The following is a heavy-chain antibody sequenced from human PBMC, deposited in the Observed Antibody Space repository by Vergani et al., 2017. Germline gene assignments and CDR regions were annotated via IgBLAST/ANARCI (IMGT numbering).Heavy chain of an antibody. CDR2: ISSSGSTI. V-gene: IGHV3-48*03. Sequence: EVQLVESGGGLVQPGGSLRLSCAASGFTFSSYEMNWVRQAPGKGLEWVSYISSSGSTIYYADSVKGQFTISRDNAKNSLYLQMNSLRAEDTAVYYCARVGCSGGSCYFDYWGQGTLVTVSS. D-gene: IGHD2-15*01. J-gene: IGHJ4*02. CDR1: GFTFSSYE. CDR3: ARVGCSGGSCYFDY.